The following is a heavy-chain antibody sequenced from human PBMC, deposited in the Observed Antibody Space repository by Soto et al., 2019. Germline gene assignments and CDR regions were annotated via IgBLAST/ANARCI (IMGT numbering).Heavy chain of an antibody. CDR2: IWYDESNK. D-gene: IGHD6-6*01. CDR3: ARDRYSSSSWVFEY. J-gene: IGHJ4*02. Sequence: GGSLRLSCAASGFTFSSYAMSWVRQAPGKGLEWVAFIWYDESNKYYVDSVKGRFTISRDNSKNTLYLQMNSLRAEDTAVYYCARDRYSSSSWVFEYWGQGTPVTVSS. V-gene: IGHV3-33*08. CDR1: GFTFSSYA.